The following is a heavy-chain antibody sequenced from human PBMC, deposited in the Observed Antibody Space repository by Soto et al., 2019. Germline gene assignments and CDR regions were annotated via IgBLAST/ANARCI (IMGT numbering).Heavy chain of an antibody. Sequence: SETLSLTCTVSGGSISSYYWSWIRQPPGKGLEWIGYIYYSGSTNYNPSLKSRVTISVDTSKNQFSLKLSSVTAADTAVYYCARGGYYDSSGYPTPWGQGTLLTVSS. CDR3: ARGGYYDSSGYPTP. CDR1: GGSISSYY. V-gene: IGHV4-59*01. CDR2: IYYSGST. J-gene: IGHJ5*02. D-gene: IGHD3-22*01.